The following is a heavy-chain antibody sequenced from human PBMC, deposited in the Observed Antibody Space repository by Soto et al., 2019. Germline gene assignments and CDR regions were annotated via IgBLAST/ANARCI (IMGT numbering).Heavy chain of an antibody. D-gene: IGHD3-22*01. Sequence: EVQLVESGGGLVKPGRSLRLSCTTSGFTFGDCAMSWFRQAPGKGLEWVGFIRSKAHGGTTQYAASVKGRFTISRDDFKSIAYLQMNSLKTEDTAVYHCTRVVYYLDSSGHIGVGGWFDPWGQGTLVTVSS. V-gene: IGHV3-49*05. CDR1: GFTFGDCA. CDR2: IRSKAHGGTT. J-gene: IGHJ5*02. CDR3: TRVVYYLDSSGHIGVGGWFDP.